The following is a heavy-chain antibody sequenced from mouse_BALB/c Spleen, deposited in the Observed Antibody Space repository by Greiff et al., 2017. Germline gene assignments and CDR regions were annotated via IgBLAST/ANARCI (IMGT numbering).Heavy chain of an antibody. J-gene: IGHJ4*01. Sequence: EVQLVESGGGLVKPGGSLKLSCAASGFAFSSYDMSWVRQTPEKRLEWVAYISSGGGSTYYPDTVKGRFTISRDNAKNTLYLQMSSLKSEDTAMYYCARHAGGNYEGYAMDYWGQGTSVTVSS. V-gene: IGHV5-12-1*01. CDR2: ISSGGGST. CDR1: GFAFSSYD. CDR3: ARHAGGNYEGYAMDY. D-gene: IGHD2-1*01.